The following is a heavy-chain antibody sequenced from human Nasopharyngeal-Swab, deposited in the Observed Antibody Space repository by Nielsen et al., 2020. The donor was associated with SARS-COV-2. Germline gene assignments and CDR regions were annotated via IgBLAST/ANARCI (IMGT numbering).Heavy chain of an antibody. V-gene: IGHV3-21*01. D-gene: IGHD4-23*01. CDR1: GFTFSSYS. Sequence: GGSLRLSCAASGFTFSSYSMDWVRQAPGKGLEWVSSLSGDSSYIYYADSVQGRFTISRDNAKNSLYLQMNSLRAEDTALYYCARDRFGNSSNTLDYWGQGTLVTVSS. J-gene: IGHJ4*02. CDR3: ARDRFGNSSNTLDY. CDR2: LSGDSSYI.